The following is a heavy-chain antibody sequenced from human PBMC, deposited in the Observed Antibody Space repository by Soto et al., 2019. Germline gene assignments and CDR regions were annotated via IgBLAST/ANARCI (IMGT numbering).Heavy chain of an antibody. CDR1: GGSVSDKTYY. J-gene: IGHJ4*02. V-gene: IGHV4-61*01. D-gene: IGHD4-17*01. Sequence: SETLSLTCSVSGGSVSDKTYYWSWIRQPPGKRLEWIGYVYYSGTTNYNPSLKSRVTISVDLSKNRFSLRLSSVTTADTALYYCARTTAVPNTLRSRYFFDYWGQGTLVTVSS. CDR2: VYYSGTT. CDR3: ARTTAVPNTLRSRYFFDY.